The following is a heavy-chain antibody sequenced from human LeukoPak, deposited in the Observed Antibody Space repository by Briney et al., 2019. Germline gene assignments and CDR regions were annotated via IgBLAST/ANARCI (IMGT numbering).Heavy chain of an antibody. V-gene: IGHV4-59*01. CDR1: GGSISSYY. D-gene: IGHD5-24*01. Sequence: SETLSLTCTVSGGSISSYYWSWIRQPPGKGLERIGYIYYSGTTKYNPSLKSRVTISVDTSKNQFSLKLASVTAADTAVYYCAREMATGSGAFDIWGQGTMLTVSS. J-gene: IGHJ3*02. CDR2: IYYSGTT. CDR3: AREMATGSGAFDI.